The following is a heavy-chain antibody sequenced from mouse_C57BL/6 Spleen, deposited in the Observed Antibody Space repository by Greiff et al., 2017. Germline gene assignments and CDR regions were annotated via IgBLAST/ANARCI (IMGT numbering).Heavy chain of an antibody. Sequence: QVQLQQPGTELVKPGASVKLCCKASGYTFTSYWLHWVKQMPGQGFVWNGNINPSNGGTNYNEKFKSKATLSVDKSYSTASMQLSSLTSEDAAVYYCARLDEDEDWYYDVWSTGTTVTVSS. CDR1: GYTFTSYW. J-gene: IGHJ1*03. CDR2: INPSNGGT. V-gene: IGHV1-53*01. CDR3: ARLDEDEDWYYDV.